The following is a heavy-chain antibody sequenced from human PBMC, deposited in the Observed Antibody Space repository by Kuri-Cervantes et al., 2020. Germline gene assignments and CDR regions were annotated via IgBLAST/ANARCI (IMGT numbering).Heavy chain of an antibody. J-gene: IGHJ4*02. V-gene: IGHV3-9*01. Sequence: SLRLSCAASGFTFDDYAMHWVRQAPGKGLEWVSGISWNSGSIGYADSVKGRFTISRDNSKNTLYLQMNSLRAEDTAVYYCAREDCCSGGSCYCFDYWGQGTLVTVSS. D-gene: IGHD2-15*01. CDR3: AREDCCSGGSCYCFDY. CDR1: GFTFDDYA. CDR2: ISWNSGSI.